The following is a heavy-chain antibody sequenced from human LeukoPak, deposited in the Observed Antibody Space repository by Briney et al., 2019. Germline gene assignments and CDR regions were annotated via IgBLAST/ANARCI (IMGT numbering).Heavy chain of an antibody. V-gene: IGHV3-11*01. CDR3: ARQYSYGSRAFDY. Sequence: PGGSLRLSCAASGFIFSTYALSWVRQAPGKGLEWVSYISSSGSTIYYADSVKGRFTISRDNAKNSLYLQMNSLRAEDTAVYYCARQYSYGSRAFDYWGQGTLVTVSS. J-gene: IGHJ4*02. CDR2: ISSSGSTI. CDR1: GFIFSTYA. D-gene: IGHD5-18*01.